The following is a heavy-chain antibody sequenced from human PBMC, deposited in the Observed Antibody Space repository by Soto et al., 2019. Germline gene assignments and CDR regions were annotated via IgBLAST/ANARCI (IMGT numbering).Heavy chain of an antibody. J-gene: IGHJ5*02. CDR2: ISAYNGNT. V-gene: IGHV1-18*01. CDR3: ARLEWSHDNGFDP. CDR1: GYTITSYG. Sequence: ASVEASCKASGYTITSYGISWVRQSPGQGLEWMGWISAYNGNTNYAQKPQGRVTMTTDTSTSTAYMELRSLRSDDTAVYYCARLEWSHDNGFDPWGQGTLVTVSS. D-gene: IGHD3-3*01.